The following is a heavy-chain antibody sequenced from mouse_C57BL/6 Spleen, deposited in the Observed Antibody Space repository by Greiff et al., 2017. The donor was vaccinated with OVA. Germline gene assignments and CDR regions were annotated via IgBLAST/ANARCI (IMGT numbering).Heavy chain of an antibody. D-gene: IGHD4-1*01. V-gene: IGHV1-64*01. J-gene: IGHJ2*01. CDR2: IHPNSGST. CDR1: GYTFTSYW. Sequence: VQLQQPGAELVKPGASVKLSCKASGYTFTSYWMHWVKQRPGQGLEWIGMIHPNSGSTNYNEKFKSKATLTAVTSASTAYMELSSLTNEDSAVYYCTRGTGSFDYWGQGTTLTVSS. CDR3: TRGTGSFDY.